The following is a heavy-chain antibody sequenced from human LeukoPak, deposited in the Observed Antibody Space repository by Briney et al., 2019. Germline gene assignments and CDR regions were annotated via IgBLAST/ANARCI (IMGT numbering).Heavy chain of an antibody. Sequence: SETLSPTGAVYGGSFSGYYWSWIGQPPGKGLSWFGEINHSGSTNYNPSLKTRVTISVDTAKNQFSLKLSSVTAADTAVYYCARDRGTYYYGSGSPRRGDNWFDPWGQGTLVTVSS. CDR3: ARDRGTYYYGSGSPRRGDNWFDP. D-gene: IGHD3-10*01. J-gene: IGHJ5*02. CDR1: GGSFSGYY. CDR2: INHSGST. V-gene: IGHV4-34*01.